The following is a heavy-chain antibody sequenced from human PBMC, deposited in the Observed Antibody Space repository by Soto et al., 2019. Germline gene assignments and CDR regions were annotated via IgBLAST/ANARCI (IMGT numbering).Heavy chain of an antibody. J-gene: IGHJ6*02. CDR3: AAGGGDTAMVAYYYYGMDV. CDR1: GGTFSSYA. D-gene: IGHD5-18*01. CDR2: IIPIFGTA. Sequence: QVQLVQSGAEVKKPGSSVKVSCKASGGTFSSYAISWVRQAPGQGLEWMGGIIPIFGTANYAQKFQGRVTITAEKSTSTAYMELSSLRSEDTAVYYCAAGGGDTAMVAYYYYGMDVWGQGTTVTVSS. V-gene: IGHV1-69*06.